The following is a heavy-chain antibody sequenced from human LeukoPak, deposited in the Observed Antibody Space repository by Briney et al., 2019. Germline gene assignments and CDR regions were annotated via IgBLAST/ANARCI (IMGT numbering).Heavy chain of an antibody. CDR1: GGSFSGYY. Sequence: SETLSLTCAVYGGSFSGYYWSWIRQPPGKGLEWIGYIYYSGSTNYNPSLKSRVTISVDTSKNQFSLKLSSVTAADTAVYYCARDVDGSGWYDWGQGTLVTVSS. V-gene: IGHV4-59*01. D-gene: IGHD6-19*01. CDR2: IYYSGST. J-gene: IGHJ4*02. CDR3: ARDVDGSGWYD.